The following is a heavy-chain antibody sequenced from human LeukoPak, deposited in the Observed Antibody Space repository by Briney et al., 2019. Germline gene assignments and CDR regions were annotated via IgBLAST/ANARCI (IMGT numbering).Heavy chain of an antibody. CDR1: EFTFSSYA. CDR2: ISGSGGST. Sequence: GGPLRLSCAASEFTFSSYAMSWVRQAPGKGLEWVSTISGSGGSTYYADSVKGRFTISRDNANNALFLQMNSLRAEDTAVYSCARDRGGSSGGHFFDWWGQGTLVTVSS. CDR3: ARDRGGSSGGHFFDW. D-gene: IGHD4-23*01. J-gene: IGHJ4*02. V-gene: IGHV3-23*01.